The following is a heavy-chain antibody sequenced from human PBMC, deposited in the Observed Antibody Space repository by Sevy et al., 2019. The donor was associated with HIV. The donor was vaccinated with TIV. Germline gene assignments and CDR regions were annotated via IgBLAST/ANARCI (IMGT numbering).Heavy chain of an antibody. CDR1: GYTFTSYG. CDR2: ISAYNGNT. V-gene: IGHV1-18*01. D-gene: IGHD3-22*01. Sequence: ASVKVSCKASGYTFTSYGISWVRQAPGQGLEWMGWISAYNGNTNYAQKLQGRVTMTTDTSTSTAYMELRSLRSDDTAVYYCARDSESYYYDSGGYYRTYPAAFDIWGQGTMVTVSS. J-gene: IGHJ3*02. CDR3: ARDSESYYYDSGGYYRTYPAAFDI.